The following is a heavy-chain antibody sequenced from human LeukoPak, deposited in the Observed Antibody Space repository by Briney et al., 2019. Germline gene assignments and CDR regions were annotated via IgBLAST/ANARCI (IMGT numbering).Heavy chain of an antibody. V-gene: IGHV1-8*03. CDR2: MNPNSGNT. J-gene: IGHJ4*02. Sequence: ASVKVSCKASGYTFTSYDINWVRQATGQGLEWMGWMNPNSGNTGHAQKFQGRVTITRNTSISTAYMELSSLRSEDTAVYYCARDIGDYGDYGSLGNDYWGQGTLVTVSS. CDR3: ARDIGDYGDYGSLGNDY. CDR1: GYTFTSYD. D-gene: IGHD4-17*01.